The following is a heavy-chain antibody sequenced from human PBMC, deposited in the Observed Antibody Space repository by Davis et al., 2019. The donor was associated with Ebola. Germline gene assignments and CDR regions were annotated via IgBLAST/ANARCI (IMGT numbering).Heavy chain of an antibody. CDR3: ARAAITATLRAGNWFDP. Sequence: SETLSLTCTVSGGSISSSSYYWGWIRQPPGKGLEWIGGIYYSGSTYYNPSLKSRVTISVDTSKNQFSLKLSSVTAADTAVYYCARAAITATLRAGNWFDPWGQGTLVTVSS. CDR2: IYYSGST. CDR1: GGSISSSSYY. J-gene: IGHJ5*02. V-gene: IGHV4-39*01. D-gene: IGHD1-14*01.